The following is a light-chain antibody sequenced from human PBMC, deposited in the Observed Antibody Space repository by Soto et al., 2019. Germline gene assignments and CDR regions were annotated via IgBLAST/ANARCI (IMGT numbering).Light chain of an antibody. CDR1: SSDVGGYNY. V-gene: IGLV2-14*01. CDR3: SSYTSSSNYV. CDR2: DVS. J-gene: IGLJ1*01. Sequence: LTQPASVSGSPGHSIAISCTGTSSDVGGYNYVSWYQQHPGKAPKLMVYDVSNRPSGVSNRFSGSKSGNTASLTISGLQAEDEADYYCSSYTSSSNYVFGTWTKVTFL.